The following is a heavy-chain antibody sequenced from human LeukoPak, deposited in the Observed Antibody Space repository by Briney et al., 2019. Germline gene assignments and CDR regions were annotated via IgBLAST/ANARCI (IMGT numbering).Heavy chain of an antibody. CDR1: GFTFSNYW. D-gene: IGHD1-1*01. Sequence: GGSLRLSCAASGFTFSNYWMSWVRQAPGKGLEWVANIRQDGSEKYYVDSMRGRFTISRDNAKNSLYLQMSSLRAEDTAVYYCARSTAGLDYWGQGTLVTASS. CDR2: IRQDGSEK. CDR3: ARSTAGLDY. V-gene: IGHV3-7*01. J-gene: IGHJ4*02.